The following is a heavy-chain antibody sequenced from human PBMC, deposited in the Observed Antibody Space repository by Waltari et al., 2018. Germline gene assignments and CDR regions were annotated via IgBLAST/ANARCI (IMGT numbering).Heavy chain of an antibody. CDR2: LHVSGST. J-gene: IGHJ5*02. Sequence: QLHLHESGPGLVKPSETLSLTCSVSGGSIASSSYSGWLRQSPGKGLEWIGSLHVSGSTHYNPSLKSRVTLSIDTSNNQFSLSLKSVTASDTAVYYCARAPHEVNFWTTVTPMYTWFDPWGQGTLVTVSS. CDR1: GGSIASSSY. D-gene: IGHD4-17*01. CDR3: ARAPHEVNFWTTVTPMYTWFDP. V-gene: IGHV4-39*01.